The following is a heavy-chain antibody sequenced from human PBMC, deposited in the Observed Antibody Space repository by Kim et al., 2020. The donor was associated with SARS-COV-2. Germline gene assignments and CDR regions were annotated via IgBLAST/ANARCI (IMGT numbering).Heavy chain of an antibody. V-gene: IGHV4-59*09. J-gene: IGHJ5*02. Sequence: PSLKSRVTISLDMSQNQFSLRLSSVTAADTALYFCARGRPSYPAVTTWFDPWGQGTLVTVSS. D-gene: IGHD4-17*01. CDR3: ARGRPSYPAVTTWFDP.